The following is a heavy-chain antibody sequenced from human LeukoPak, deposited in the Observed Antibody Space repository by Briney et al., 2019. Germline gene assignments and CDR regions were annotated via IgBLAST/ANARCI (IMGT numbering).Heavy chain of an antibody. CDR1: GYTFTSYD. V-gene: IGHV1-8*01. Sequence: ASVKVSCKASGYTFTSYDINWVRQATGQGLEWMGWMNPNSGNTGYAQKFQGRVTMTRNTSISTAYMELSSLRSEDTAVYYCARVKVGAARHYYYYMDVWGKGTTVTVSS. CDR3: ARVKVGAARHYYYYMDV. CDR2: MNPNSGNT. D-gene: IGHD6-6*01. J-gene: IGHJ6*03.